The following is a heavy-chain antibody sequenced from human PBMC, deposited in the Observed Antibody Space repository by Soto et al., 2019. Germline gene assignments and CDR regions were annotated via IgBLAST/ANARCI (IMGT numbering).Heavy chain of an antibody. D-gene: IGHD3-3*01. CDR3: AKSALRTIFGVVIMKRNWFDP. J-gene: IGHJ5*02. V-gene: IGHV3-23*01. Sequence: GGSLRLSCAASGFTFSSYAMSWVRQAPGKGLEWVSAISGSGGSTYYADSVKGRFTISRDNSKNTLYLQMNSLRAEDTAVYYCAKSALRTIFGVVIMKRNWFDPWGQGTLVTAPQ. CDR1: GFTFSSYA. CDR2: ISGSGGST.